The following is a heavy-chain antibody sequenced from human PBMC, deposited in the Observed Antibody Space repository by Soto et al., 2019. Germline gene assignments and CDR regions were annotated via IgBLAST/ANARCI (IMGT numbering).Heavy chain of an antibody. V-gene: IGHV4-30-2*01. J-gene: IGHJ4*02. D-gene: IGHD4-17*01. Sequence: SETLSLTCAVSGGSISSGGYSWSWIRQPPGKGLERIGYIYHSGSTYYNPSLKSRVTISVDRSKNQFSLKLSSVTAADTAVYYCARARGDYGGNKHRGQVYYFDYWGQGTLVTVSS. CDR3: ARARGDYGGNKHRGQVYYFDY. CDR1: GGSISSGGYS. CDR2: IYHSGST.